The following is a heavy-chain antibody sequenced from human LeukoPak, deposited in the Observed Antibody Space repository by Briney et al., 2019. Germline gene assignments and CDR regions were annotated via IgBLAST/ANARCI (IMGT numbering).Heavy chain of an antibody. J-gene: IGHJ6*03. V-gene: IGHV3-66*01. Sequence: PGGSLRLSCAASGFTVSSNYMSWVRQAPGKGLEWVSVIYSGGSTYYADSVKGRFTISRDNSKNTLYLQMNSLRAEDTAVYYCARACVGYCSGGSCYYYYYMDVWGKGTTVTISS. CDR3: ARACVGYCSGGSCYYYYYMDV. D-gene: IGHD2-15*01. CDR2: IYSGGST. CDR1: GFTVSSNY.